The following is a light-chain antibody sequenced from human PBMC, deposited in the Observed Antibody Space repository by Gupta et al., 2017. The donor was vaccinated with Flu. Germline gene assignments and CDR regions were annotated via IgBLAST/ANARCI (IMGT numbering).Light chain of an antibody. CDR1: SSDVD. Sequence: RHSTTISCSGSSSDVDWYQQHSCKAPKLVIYAVSSRHTRVSHRFSGSKSGDTASLTIAELQTEDEAYYYCSSLTSSSTLAVFGGGTKVTVL. CDR2: AVS. J-gene: IGLJ2*01. CDR3: SSLTSSSTLAV. V-gene: IGLV2-14*04.